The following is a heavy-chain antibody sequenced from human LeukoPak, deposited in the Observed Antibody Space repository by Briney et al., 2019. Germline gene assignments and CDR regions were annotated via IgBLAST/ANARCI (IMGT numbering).Heavy chain of an antibody. CDR3: ARGRLAAAPYFDY. CDR1: GGSFSGYY. V-gene: IGHV4-34*01. J-gene: IGHJ4*02. CDR2: ISHSGST. D-gene: IGHD6-13*01. Sequence: SETLSLTCAVYGGSFSGYYWSWIRQPPGKGLEWIGEISHSGSTKYNPSLKSRVTISIDTSKNQFSLKLTSVTPADTAVYYCARGRLAAAPYFDYWGQGTLVTVSS.